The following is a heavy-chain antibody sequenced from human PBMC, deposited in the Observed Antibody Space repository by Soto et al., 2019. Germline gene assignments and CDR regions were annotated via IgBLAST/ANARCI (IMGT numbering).Heavy chain of an antibody. J-gene: IGHJ6*03. Sequence: SETLSLTCAVYGGSFSGYYWSWIRQPPGKGLEWIGEINHSGSTNYNPSLKSRVTISVDTSKNQFSLKLSSVTAADTAVYYCARVVRRYQLPRYYYYMDVWGKGTTVTVSS. CDR2: INHSGST. D-gene: IGHD2-2*01. V-gene: IGHV4-34*01. CDR1: GGSFSGYY. CDR3: ARVVRRYQLPRYYYYMDV.